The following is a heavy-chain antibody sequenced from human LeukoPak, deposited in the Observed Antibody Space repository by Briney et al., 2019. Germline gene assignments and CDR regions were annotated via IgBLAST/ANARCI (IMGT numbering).Heavy chain of an antibody. CDR2: INYSGST. CDR3: ARQTTVTTPFDY. V-gene: IGHV4-39*01. Sequence: SETLSLTCTVSGGSIRSSHYYWGWIRQPPGKGLEWIGSINYSGSTYYNPSLKGRVTISVDTSKNQFSLKLSSVTAADTAVYYCARQTTVTTPFDYWGQGTLVTVSS. D-gene: IGHD4-11*01. J-gene: IGHJ4*02. CDR1: GGSIRSSHYY.